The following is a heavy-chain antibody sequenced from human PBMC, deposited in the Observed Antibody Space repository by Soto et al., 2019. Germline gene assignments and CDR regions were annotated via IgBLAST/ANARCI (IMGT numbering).Heavy chain of an antibody. Sequence: QVQLVQSGAEVKEPGASVRVSCKPYGYTFTSYGFSWVRQAPGQGLEWMALINANNGATNSAEKFQGRVTLTTDPSTSTAYMELRSLRSDDTAIYYCARDFRNSCRGTSCIYFYSWGQGTLVTVSS. V-gene: IGHV1-18*01. CDR3: ARDFRNSCRGTSCIYFYS. CDR1: GYTFTSYG. J-gene: IGHJ4*02. CDR2: INANNGAT. D-gene: IGHD2-15*01.